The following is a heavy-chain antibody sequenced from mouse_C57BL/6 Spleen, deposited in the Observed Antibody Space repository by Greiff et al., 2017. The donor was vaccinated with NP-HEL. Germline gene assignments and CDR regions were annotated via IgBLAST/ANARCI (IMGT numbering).Heavy chain of an antibody. Sequence: VQLQQSGAELVKPGASVKLSCKASGYTFTSYWMQWVKQRPGQGLEWIGEIDPSDSYTNYNQKFKGKATLTVDTSSSTAYMQLSSLTSEDSAVYYCARWRQHPSMDYWGQGTSVTVSS. J-gene: IGHJ4*01. CDR3: ARWRQHPSMDY. V-gene: IGHV1-50*01. CDR2: IDPSDSYT. CDR1: GYTFTSYW.